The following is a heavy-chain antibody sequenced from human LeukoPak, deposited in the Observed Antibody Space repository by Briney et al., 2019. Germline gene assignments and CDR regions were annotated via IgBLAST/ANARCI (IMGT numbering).Heavy chain of an antibody. CDR1: GGTFISYA. CDR3: ARANDFWSGYSNMDV. D-gene: IGHD3-3*01. CDR2: IIPIFGTA. V-gene: IGHV1-69*05. Sequence: GASVKVSCKASGGTFISYAISWVRQAPGQGLEWMGRIIPIFGTANYAQKFQGRVTITTDESTSTAYMELSSLRSEDTAVYYCARANDFWSGYSNMDVWGKGTTVTVSS. J-gene: IGHJ6*03.